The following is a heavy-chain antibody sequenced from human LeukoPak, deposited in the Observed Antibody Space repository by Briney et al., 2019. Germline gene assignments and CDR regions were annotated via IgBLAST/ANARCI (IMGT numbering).Heavy chain of an antibody. Sequence: GASVKVSCKASGYTFTSYGISWVRQAPGQGLEWRGWISAYNGNTNYAQKLQGRGTITTDTSTSTAYMELRSLRSDDTAVYYCARDPRVSGGSSGWYDYWGQGTLVTVSS. CDR2: ISAYNGNT. CDR1: GYTFTSYG. V-gene: IGHV1-18*01. J-gene: IGHJ4*02. CDR3: ARDPRVSGGSSGWYDY. D-gene: IGHD6-19*01.